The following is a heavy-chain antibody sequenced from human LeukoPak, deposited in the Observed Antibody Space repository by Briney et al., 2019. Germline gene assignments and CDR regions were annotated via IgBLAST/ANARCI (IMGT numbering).Heavy chain of an antibody. CDR2: IIPIFGTA. D-gene: IGHD1-1*01. V-gene: IGHV1-69*13. CDR3: ARSYNWKAPFDP. J-gene: IGHJ5*02. Sequence: SVKVSCKASGGTFSSYAISWVRQAPGQGLEWMGGIIPIFGTANYAQKFQGRVTITADESTSTAYMELSSLRSEDTAVYYCARSYNWKAPFDPWGQGTLVTVSS. CDR1: GGTFSSYA.